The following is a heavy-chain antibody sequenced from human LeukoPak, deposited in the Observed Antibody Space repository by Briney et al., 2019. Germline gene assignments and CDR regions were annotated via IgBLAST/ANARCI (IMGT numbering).Heavy chain of an antibody. CDR1: GFTFRSYG. J-gene: IGHJ4*02. V-gene: IGHV3-30*18. Sequence: GGSLRLSCAASGFTFRSYGMHWVRQAPGKGLEWVAVISYDGSNKYYADSVKGRFTISRDNSKNTLYLQMNSLRAEDTAVYYCAKTVGATGSYFDYWGQGTLVTVSS. D-gene: IGHD1-26*01. CDR3: AKTVGATGSYFDY. CDR2: ISYDGSNK.